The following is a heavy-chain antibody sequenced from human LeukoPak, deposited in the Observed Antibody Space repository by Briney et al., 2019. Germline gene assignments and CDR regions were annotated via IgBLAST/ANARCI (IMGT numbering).Heavy chain of an antibody. CDR3: ATRLGDY. J-gene: IGHJ4*02. Sequence: ASVKVSCKASGHTLTGYYLHWVRQAPGQGLEWMGWINPNSGVTHYAEKFQGRVTMTEDTSTDTAYMELSSLRSEDTAVYYCATRLGDYWGQGTLVTVSS. V-gene: IGHV1-2*02. CDR1: GHTLTGYY. D-gene: IGHD6-19*01. CDR2: INPNSGVT.